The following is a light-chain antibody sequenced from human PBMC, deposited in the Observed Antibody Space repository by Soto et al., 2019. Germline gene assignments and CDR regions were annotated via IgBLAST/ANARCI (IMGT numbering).Light chain of an antibody. CDR3: QQYDNWPWT. CDR2: DAS. CDR1: QTVRNNY. J-gene: IGKJ1*01. V-gene: IGKV3-20*01. Sequence: EIVLTQSPGTLSLSPGERATLSCRASQTVRNNYLAWYQQKPGQAPRLLIYDASSRATGIPDRFSGSGSGTDFTLTISSLQSEDFAVYYCQQYDNWPWTFGQGTKVDIK.